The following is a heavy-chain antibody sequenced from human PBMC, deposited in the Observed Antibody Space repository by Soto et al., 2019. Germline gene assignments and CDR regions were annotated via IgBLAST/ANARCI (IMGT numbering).Heavy chain of an antibody. D-gene: IGHD1-7*01. CDR2: IYSGDST. Sequence: GGSLRLSCAASGFTVSSNYMSWVRQAPGKGLEWVSVIYSGDSTYYADSVKGRFTISRHNSKNTLYLQMNSLRAEDTAVYYCARAATARGRYNWNYYFQHWGQGTLVTVSS. CDR1: GFTVSSNY. J-gene: IGHJ1*01. V-gene: IGHV3-53*04. CDR3: ARAATARGRYNWNYYFQH.